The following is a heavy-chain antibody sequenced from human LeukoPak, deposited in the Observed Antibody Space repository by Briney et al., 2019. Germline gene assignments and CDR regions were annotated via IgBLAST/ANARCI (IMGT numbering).Heavy chain of an antibody. CDR2: IYYSGST. J-gene: IGHJ4*02. CDR3: ARGSSSSSRAYYYFDY. Sequence: SETLSLTCTVSGGSISSYYWSWIRQPPGKGLEWIGYIYYSGSTNYNPSLKSRVTISVDTSKNQFSLKLSSVTAADTAVYYCARGSSSSSRAYYYFDYWGQGTLVTVSS. CDR1: GGSISSYY. D-gene: IGHD6-13*01. V-gene: IGHV4-59*08.